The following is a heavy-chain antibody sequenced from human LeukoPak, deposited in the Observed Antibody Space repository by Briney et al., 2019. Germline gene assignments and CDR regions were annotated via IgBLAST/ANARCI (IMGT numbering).Heavy chain of an antibody. V-gene: IGHV3-74*01. CDR3: ARANTSGPYYFDY. J-gene: IGHJ4*02. Sequence: PGGSLRLSCAASGFTFSSYWMHWVRQAPGKGLVWVSRINSDGSSTSYADSVKGRFTISRDNAKNSLYLQMNSLRAEDTAVYYCARANTSGPYYFDYWGQGTLVSVSS. D-gene: IGHD3-22*01. CDR1: GFTFSSYW. CDR2: INSDGSST.